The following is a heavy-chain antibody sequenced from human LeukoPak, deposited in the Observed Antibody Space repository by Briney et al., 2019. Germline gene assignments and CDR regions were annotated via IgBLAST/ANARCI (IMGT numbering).Heavy chain of an antibody. CDR2: IWYDGTNK. CDR1: GFTFSAYG. V-gene: IGHV3-33*06. D-gene: IGHD4-17*01. Sequence: GRSLRLSCAASGFTFSAYGMHWVRQAPGKGLEWVAIIWYDGTNKYYTDSVKGRFTISRDNSKNTLCLQMNSLRAEDTAVYYCAKKAGNDYGDQNWFDPWGQGTLVTVSS. J-gene: IGHJ5*02. CDR3: AKKAGNDYGDQNWFDP.